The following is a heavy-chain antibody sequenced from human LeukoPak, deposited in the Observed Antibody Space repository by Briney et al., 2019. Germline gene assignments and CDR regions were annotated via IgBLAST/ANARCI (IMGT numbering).Heavy chain of an antibody. J-gene: IGHJ5*02. D-gene: IGHD3-3*01. V-gene: IGHV3-49*04. CDR2: IRPKAYGERT. Sequence: GGSLRLSCTASGFTFGDRAMGWVRQAPGKGLEWVGFIRPKAYGERTEYAAPVKGRFTISRDDSKSIAYLQMNSLKTEDTAVYYCTRSLNSITIFGGFDPWGQGTLVTVSS. CDR3: TRSLNSITIFGGFDP. CDR1: GFTFGDRA.